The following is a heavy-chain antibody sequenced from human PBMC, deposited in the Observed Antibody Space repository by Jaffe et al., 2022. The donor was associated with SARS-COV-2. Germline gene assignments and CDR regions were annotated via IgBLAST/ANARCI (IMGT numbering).Heavy chain of an antibody. CDR2: IYYSGST. CDR3: ARDRTGWGGYYDSSGYYHRAFDI. Sequence: QVQLQESGPGLVKPSQTLSLTCTVSGGSISSGDYYWSWIRQPPGKGLEWIGYIYYSGSTYYNPSLKSRVTISVDTSKNQFSLKLSSVTAADTAVYYCARDRTGWGGYYDSSGYYHRAFDIWGQGTMVTVSS. V-gene: IGHV4-30-4*01. J-gene: IGHJ3*02. CDR1: GGSISSGDYY. D-gene: IGHD3-22*01.